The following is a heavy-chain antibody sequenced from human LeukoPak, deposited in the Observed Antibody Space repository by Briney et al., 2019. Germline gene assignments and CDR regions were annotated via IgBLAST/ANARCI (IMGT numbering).Heavy chain of an antibody. CDR2: ISSSSSYI. CDR3: ARVLQGGTKIYYYYYYMDV. CDR1: GFTFSSYS. Sequence: GGSLRLSCAASGFTFSSYSMDWVRQAPGKGLEWVSSISSSSSYIYYADSVKGRFTISRDNAKNSLYLQMNSLRAEDTAVYYCARVLQGGTKIYYYYYYMDVWGKGTTVTVSS. V-gene: IGHV3-21*04. D-gene: IGHD2-15*01. J-gene: IGHJ6*03.